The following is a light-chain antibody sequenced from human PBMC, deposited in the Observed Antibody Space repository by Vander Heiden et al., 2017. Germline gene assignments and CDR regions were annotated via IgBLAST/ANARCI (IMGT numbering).Light chain of an antibody. Sequence: DIVMTQSPATLSVSSGERATPSCRASQSVSSNLAWYQQKPGQAPRLLIYGASTRATGIPARFSGSGSGTEFTLTISSLQSEDFAVYYCQQYNNWPLTFGGGTKVEIK. CDR2: GAS. CDR3: QQYNNWPLT. J-gene: IGKJ4*01. V-gene: IGKV3-15*01. CDR1: QSVSSN.